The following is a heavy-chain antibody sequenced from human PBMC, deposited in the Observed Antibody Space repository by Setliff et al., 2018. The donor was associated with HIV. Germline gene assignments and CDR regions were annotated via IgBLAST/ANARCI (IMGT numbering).Heavy chain of an antibody. V-gene: IGHV4-59*02. Sequence: SETLSLTCTVSGGSVNDFYCNWIRQPPGKGPEWIGYIHSSGSTIYNPSLKSRITISLDTSKEQFSLKLSSVTAADTAVYYCARGYYDILTGYYYFDYWGQGTLVTVSS. CDR3: ARGYYDILTGYYYFDY. CDR1: GGSVNDFY. CDR2: IHSSGST. D-gene: IGHD3-9*01. J-gene: IGHJ4*02.